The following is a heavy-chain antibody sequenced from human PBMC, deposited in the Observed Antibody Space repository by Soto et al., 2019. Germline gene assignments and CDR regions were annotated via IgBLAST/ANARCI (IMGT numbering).Heavy chain of an antibody. D-gene: IGHD5-12*01. CDR1: GGTFSDYA. CDR2: IVPIFGTR. Sequence: QVKLVQSGPEVKKPGSSVKVSCKASGGTFSDYAISWVRQTPGQGLEWMGSIVPIFGTRSFAQTFQARVTMTADESTSTAYLELRSLRSEDTATYYCARDNTGISVASYIFRFWGQGTLVSVSS. V-gene: IGHV1-69*18. J-gene: IGHJ4*02. CDR3: ARDNTGISVASYIFRF.